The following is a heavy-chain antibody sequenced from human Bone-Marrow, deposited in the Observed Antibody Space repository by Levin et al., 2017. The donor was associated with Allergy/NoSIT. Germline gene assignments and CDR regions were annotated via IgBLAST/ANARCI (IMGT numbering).Heavy chain of an antibody. V-gene: IGHV3-7*01. J-gene: IGHJ4*02. CDR2: IMQDGTVK. Sequence: GGSLRLSCVASGFTFSNYWMTWVRHVPGKGLEWVANIMQDGTVKYYVDSLRGRFTISRDNAKNSLYLEMNNLRVEDTALYYCARDTGLRSIDYWGQGTLVTVSS. D-gene: IGHD4-17*01. CDR1: GFTFSNYW. CDR3: ARDTGLRSIDY.